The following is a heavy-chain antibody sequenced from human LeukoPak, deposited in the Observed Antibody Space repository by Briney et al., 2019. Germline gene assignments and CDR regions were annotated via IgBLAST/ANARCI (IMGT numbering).Heavy chain of an antibody. CDR3: ARDPLHYDFWSGYEAAEYFQH. D-gene: IGHD3-3*01. CDR1: GYTFTSYG. CDR2: ISAYNGNT. V-gene: IGHV1-18*01. J-gene: IGHJ1*01. Sequence: ASVKVSCKASGYTFTSYGISWARQAPGQGLEWMGWISAYNGNTNYAQKLQGRVTMTRDTSTSTVYMELSSLRSEDTAVYYCARDPLHYDFWSGYEAAEYFQHWGQGTLVTVSS.